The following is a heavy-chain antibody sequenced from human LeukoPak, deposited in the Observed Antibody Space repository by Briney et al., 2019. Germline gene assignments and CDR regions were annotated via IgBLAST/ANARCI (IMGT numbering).Heavy chain of an antibody. D-gene: IGHD3-10*01. CDR1: GGSISSYY. V-gene: IGHV4-38-2*02. CDR3: ARVTMVGGFDP. Sequence: SETLSLTCTVSGGSISSYYWGWVRQPPGKGLEWIGTIYHSGSTDYNPSLKSRVTISLDTFKNQFSLKLSSVTAADTAVYYCARVTMVGGFDPWGQGTLVTVSS. J-gene: IGHJ5*02. CDR2: IYHSGST.